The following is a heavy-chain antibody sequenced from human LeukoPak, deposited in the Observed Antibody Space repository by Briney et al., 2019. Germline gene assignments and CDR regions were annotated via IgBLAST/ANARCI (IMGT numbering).Heavy chain of an antibody. J-gene: IGHJ6*03. V-gene: IGHV4-34*01. Sequence: SETLSLTCAVYGGSFSGYYWSWIRQPPGKGLEWIGEINHSGSTNYNPSLKSRVTISVDTSKNQFSLKLSSVTAADTAVYYCASGVVVPAASGGDTYYYYYMDVWGKGTTVTVSS. CDR1: GGSFSGYY. CDR2: INHSGST. D-gene: IGHD2-2*01. CDR3: ASGVVVPAASGGDTYYYYYMDV.